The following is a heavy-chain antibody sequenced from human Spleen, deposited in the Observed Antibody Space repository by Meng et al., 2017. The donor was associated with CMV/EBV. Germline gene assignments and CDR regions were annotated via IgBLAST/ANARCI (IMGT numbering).Heavy chain of an antibody. J-gene: IGHJ6*02. CDR2: INHSGST. V-gene: IGHV4-34*01. D-gene: IGHD2-2*02. CDR3: ARGRGYCSSTSCYTSGYYYYHYGMDV. Sequence: SETLSLTCAVYGGSFSGYYWSWIRQPPGKGLEWIGEINHSGSTNYNPSLKSRVTISVDTSKNQFSLKLSSVTAADTAVYYCARGRGYCSSTSCYTSGYYYYHYGMDVWGQGTTVTVSS. CDR1: GGSFSGYY.